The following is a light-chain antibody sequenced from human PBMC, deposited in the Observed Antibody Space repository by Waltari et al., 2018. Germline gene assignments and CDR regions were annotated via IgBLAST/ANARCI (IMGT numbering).Light chain of an antibody. CDR1: SGSFASNY. Sequence: NFMLTQPHSVSESPGKTVTISCTRSSGSFASNYVQWFQQRPGSAPTTVIYEDYQRPSGVPDRFSGSIDSSSNSASLTISGLKTEDEADYYCQSYDGINWMFGGGTKLTVL. CDR2: EDY. J-gene: IGLJ3*02. V-gene: IGLV6-57*03. CDR3: QSYDGINWM.